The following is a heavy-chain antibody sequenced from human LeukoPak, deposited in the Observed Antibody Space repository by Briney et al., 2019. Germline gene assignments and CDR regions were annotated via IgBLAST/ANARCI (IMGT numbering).Heavy chain of an antibody. V-gene: IGHV3-9*01. CDR1: GFTFGDYA. J-gene: IGHJ4*02. Sequence: PGRSLRLSCAASGFTFGDYAMHWVRQTPGKGLEWVSGISCNSGSICYADSVKGRFTISRDNAKNSLYLQMNSLRAGDTALYYCAKDEGSSGWDFDYWGQGTLVTVSS. D-gene: IGHD6-19*01. CDR3: AKDEGSSGWDFDY. CDR2: ISCNSGSI.